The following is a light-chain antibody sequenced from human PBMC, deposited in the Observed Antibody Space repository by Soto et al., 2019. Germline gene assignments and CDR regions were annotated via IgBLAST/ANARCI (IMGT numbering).Light chain of an antibody. V-gene: IGLV2-11*01. CDR3: CSYGGSYTWV. CDR2: DVS. CDR1: SGDVGGYNF. J-gene: IGLJ3*02. Sequence: QYVLTQPRSVCGSPGQSVTISCTGTSGDVGGYNFVSWYQQDPGKAPTLMIFDVSQRPSGVPDRFSGSKSGNTASLTISGLQADDEADYYCCSYGGSYTWVFGGGTKLTVL.